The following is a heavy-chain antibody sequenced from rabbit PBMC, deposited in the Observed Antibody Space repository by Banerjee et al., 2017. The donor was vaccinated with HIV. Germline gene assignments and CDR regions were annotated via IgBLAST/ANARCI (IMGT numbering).Heavy chain of an antibody. D-gene: IGHD1-1*01. CDR1: GFSFSGYG. Sequence: QSLEESGGDLVKPGASLTLTCTASGFSFSGYGISWVRQAPGKGLEWIACIGAGSSGNTYYASWARGRFTISKTSSTTVTLQMTSLTVADTATYFCARDLTDVIGWNFGWWGQGTLVTVS. J-gene: IGHJ4*01. CDR3: ARDLTDVIGWNFGW. V-gene: IGHV1S40*01. CDR2: IGAGSSGNT.